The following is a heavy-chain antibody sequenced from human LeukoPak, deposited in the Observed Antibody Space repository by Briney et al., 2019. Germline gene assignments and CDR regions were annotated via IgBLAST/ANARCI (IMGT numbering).Heavy chain of an antibody. V-gene: IGHV1-18*01. CDR1: GYTFTSYG. CDR2: ISAYNGNT. J-gene: IGHJ4*02. Sequence: GASVKVSCKASGYTFTSYGISWVRQAPGQGLEWMGWISAYNGNTNYAQKLQGRVTMTTDTSTSTAYMELRSLRSDDTAVYYCARDIADYYGSGSIDYWGQGTLVTVSS. D-gene: IGHD3-10*01. CDR3: ARDIADYYGSGSIDY.